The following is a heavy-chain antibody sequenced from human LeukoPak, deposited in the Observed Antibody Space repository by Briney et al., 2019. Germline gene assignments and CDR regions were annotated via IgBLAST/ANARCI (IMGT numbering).Heavy chain of an antibody. D-gene: IGHD6-19*01. CDR2: INSGGDDT. Sequence: GGSLRLSCAASGFTFSTYWMHWVRQAPGKGLEWVSLINSGGDDTKYADYVKGQFTISRDNAKNTLYLQMNSLRAEDTAVYYCARRIGYSSGHSAVYYFDYWGQGTLVTVSS. V-gene: IGHV3-74*01. CDR3: ARRIGYSSGHSAVYYFDY. CDR1: GFTFSTYW. J-gene: IGHJ4*02.